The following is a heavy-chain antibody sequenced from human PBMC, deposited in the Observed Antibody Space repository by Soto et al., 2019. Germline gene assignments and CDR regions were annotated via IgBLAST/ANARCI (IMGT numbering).Heavy chain of an antibody. Sequence: SETLSLTCTVSGRSISSSSYYWGWIRPPPGKGLEWIGSIYYSGSTYYNPSLKSRVTISVDTSKNQFSLKLSSVTAADTAVYYCARAYYDYIWGSYRPDAFDIWGQGTMVTVSS. CDR2: IYYSGST. V-gene: IGHV4-39*01. D-gene: IGHD3-16*02. CDR3: ARAYYDYIWGSYRPDAFDI. CDR1: GRSISSSSYY. J-gene: IGHJ3*02.